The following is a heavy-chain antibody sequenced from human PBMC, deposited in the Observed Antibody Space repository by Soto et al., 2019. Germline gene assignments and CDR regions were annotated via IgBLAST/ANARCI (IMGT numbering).Heavy chain of an antibody. CDR1: GGTFSSYA. Sequence: ASVKVSCKASGGTFSSYAINWVRQAPGQGLEWMGRIIPILGIANYAQKFQGRVTITADKSTSTAYMELSSLRSEDTAVYYCARDSYDILTGLLYYYGMDVWGQGTTVTVSS. J-gene: IGHJ6*02. V-gene: IGHV1-69*04. D-gene: IGHD3-9*01. CDR2: IIPILGIA. CDR3: ARDSYDILTGLLYYYGMDV.